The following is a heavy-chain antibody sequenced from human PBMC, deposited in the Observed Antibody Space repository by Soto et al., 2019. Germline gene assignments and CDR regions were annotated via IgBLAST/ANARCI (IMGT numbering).Heavy chain of an antibody. V-gene: IGHV3-30*18. Sequence: GGSLRLSCAASGFIFSDFGMHWVRQAPGKGLDWLAIISSDGSNTLYADSVEGRFTISRDNSKNTLYLHMNSLRAEDTAVYYCAKDPGKYYYDTSGLLPDDYWGQGTLVTVSS. J-gene: IGHJ4*02. CDR2: ISSDGSNT. CDR3: AKDPGKYYYDTSGLLPDDY. CDR1: GFIFSDFG. D-gene: IGHD3-22*01.